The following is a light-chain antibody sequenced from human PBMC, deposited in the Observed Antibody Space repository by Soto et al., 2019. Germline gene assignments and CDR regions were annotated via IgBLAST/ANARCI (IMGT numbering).Light chain of an antibody. J-gene: IGKJ1*01. Sequence: IVLTQSPGTLSLSPVEIATLSFMASQSVSSSYLAWYQQKAGQAPWLLIYGASSRATGIPDRFSGSGSGTDFTLTISRLEPEDFAVYYCQQYNNWPRTFGQGTKVDIK. CDR1: QSVSSSY. CDR3: QQYNNWPRT. CDR2: GAS. V-gene: IGKV3-20*01.